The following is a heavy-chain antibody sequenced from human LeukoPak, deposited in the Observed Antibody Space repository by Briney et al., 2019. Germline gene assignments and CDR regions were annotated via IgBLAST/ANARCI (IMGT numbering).Heavy chain of an antibody. J-gene: IGHJ4*02. CDR3: ARDGRRPDRLWDY. D-gene: IGHD3-16*01. CDR1: GGSINSYY. CDR2: VYYTGNT. Sequence: PSETLSLTCTVSGGSINSYYWSWIRQPPGRGLEWIGCVYYTGNTNYNPSLKSRVTMSIDTSKNQFSLKLNSVTAADTAVYYCARDGRRPDRLWDYWGQGTLVTVSS. V-gene: IGHV4-59*01.